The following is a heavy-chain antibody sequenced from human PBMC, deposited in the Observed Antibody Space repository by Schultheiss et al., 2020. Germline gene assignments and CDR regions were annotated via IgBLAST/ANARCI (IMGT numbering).Heavy chain of an antibody. CDR3: THRPAGDVGLHCQD. CDR2: IDWREEK. V-gene: IGHV2-5*01. CDR1: GFSLSTSGMC. J-gene: IGHJ1*01. Sequence: SGPTLVKPTQTLTLTCTFSGFSLSTSGMCVSWIRQPPGKALEWLALIDWREEKRSSPSLRSRLTITKDTSKNQVVLTMTNMDPVDTATYYCTHRPAGDVGLHCQDWGQGNLVTAAS. D-gene: IGHD2-21*02.